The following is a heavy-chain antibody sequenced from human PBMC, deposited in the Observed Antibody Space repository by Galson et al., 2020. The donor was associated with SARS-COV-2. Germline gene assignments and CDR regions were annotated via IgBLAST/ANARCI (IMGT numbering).Heavy chain of an antibody. Sequence: SETLSLTCTVSGGSISSTDSYWSWIRQSPGQGLEWLGYTYYSGNTYYNPSLKSRVTMSVDTSKNQFSLKLTSVTAADTAVYYCARDVWSRYYLDSWGQGTPVTVSS. CDR2: TYYSGNT. J-gene: IGHJ4*02. CDR1: GGSISSTDSY. D-gene: IGHD3-3*01. V-gene: IGHV4-30-4*01. CDR3: ARDVWSRYYLDS.